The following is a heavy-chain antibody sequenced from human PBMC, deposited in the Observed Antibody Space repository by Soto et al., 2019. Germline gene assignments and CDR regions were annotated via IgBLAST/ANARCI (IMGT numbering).Heavy chain of an antibody. V-gene: IGHV1-8*01. Sequence: QVPLVQSGAEVKKPGASVKVSCKASGYTFTSYDINWVRQATGQGLEWMGWMNPNSGNTGYAQKFQGRVTMTRNTSISTAYMELSSLRSEDTAVYYCARGPRRTQTRYNWFDPWGQGTLVTVSS. CDR2: MNPNSGNT. CDR1: GYTFTSYD. J-gene: IGHJ5*02. CDR3: ARGPRRTQTRYNWFDP.